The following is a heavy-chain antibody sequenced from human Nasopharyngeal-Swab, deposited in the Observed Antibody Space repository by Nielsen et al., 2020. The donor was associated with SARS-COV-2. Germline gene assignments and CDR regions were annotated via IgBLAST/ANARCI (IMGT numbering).Heavy chain of an antibody. D-gene: IGHD3-3*01. CDR1: GGSISSSSYY. CDR2: IYYSGST. J-gene: IGHJ5*02. CDR3: ARGPRTIFGVVIIGFDP. V-gene: IGHV4-39*07. Sequence: SETLSLTCTVSGGSISSSSYYWGWIRQPPGKGLEWIGSIYYSGSTNYNPSLRSRVTISVDTSKNQFSLKLSSVTAADTAVYYCARGPRTIFGVVIIGFDPWGQGTLVTVSS.